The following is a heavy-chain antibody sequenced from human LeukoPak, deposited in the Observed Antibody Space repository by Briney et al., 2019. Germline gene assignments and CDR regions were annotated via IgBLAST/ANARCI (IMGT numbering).Heavy chain of an antibody. V-gene: IGHV3-9*01. CDR2: ISWNSGSI. D-gene: IGHD5-18*01. CDR3: AKGSGYSYGTYFDY. J-gene: IGHJ4*02. Sequence: GGSLRLSCAASGFTFDDYAMPWVRHAPGQGLEWVSGISWNSGSIGYADSVKGRFTISGDNAKNSLYLQMNSLRAEDTALYYCAKGSGYSYGTYFDYWGQGTLVTVSS. CDR1: GFTFDDYA.